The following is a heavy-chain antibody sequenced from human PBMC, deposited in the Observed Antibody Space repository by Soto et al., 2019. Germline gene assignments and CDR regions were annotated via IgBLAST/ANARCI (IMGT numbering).Heavy chain of an antibody. CDR1: GFTFSSYA. V-gene: IGHV3-23*01. Sequence: EVQLLESGGGLVQPGGSLRLTCAASGFTFSSYAMSWVRQAPGKGLEWVSAISGSGGSTYYADSVKGRFTISRDNSKNTLYLQMNSLRAEDTAVYYCAKGSRKEGYYFDYWGQGTLVTVSS. J-gene: IGHJ4*02. CDR2: ISGSGGST. CDR3: AKGSRKEGYYFDY. D-gene: IGHD2-15*01.